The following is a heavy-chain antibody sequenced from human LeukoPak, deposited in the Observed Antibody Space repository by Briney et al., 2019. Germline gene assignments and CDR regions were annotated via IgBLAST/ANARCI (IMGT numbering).Heavy chain of an antibody. CDR1: GDSISSTNYY. D-gene: IGHD6-19*01. V-gene: IGHV4-39*01. CDR3: ATSGWYLLPGVY. J-gene: IGHJ4*02. Sequence: SETLSLTCTVSGDSISSTNYYWGWIRQPPGKGLEWIGSIYYSGSTYYNPSLESRVTISVDTSKNQFSLKLSSVTAADTAVYYCATSGWYLLPGVYWGQGPLVTVSS. CDR2: IYYSGST.